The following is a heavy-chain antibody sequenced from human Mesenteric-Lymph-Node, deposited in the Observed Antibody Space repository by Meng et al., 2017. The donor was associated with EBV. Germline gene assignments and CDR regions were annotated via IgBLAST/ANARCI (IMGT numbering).Heavy chain of an antibody. CDR2: IHDSGST. CDR3: ARASYGSGSPLGESWFDP. J-gene: IGHJ5*02. D-gene: IGHD3-10*01. Sequence: QGQLQASGPGPVTPSQTPSLTFPVSGGSIRSGGYNWSWIRQHPGKGLEWIGYIHDSGSTYYNPSLKSRVTISADTSKNQFSLKLSSVTAADTAVYYCARASYGSGSPLGESWFDPWGQGTLVTVSS. CDR1: GGSIRSGGYN. V-gene: IGHV4-31*03.